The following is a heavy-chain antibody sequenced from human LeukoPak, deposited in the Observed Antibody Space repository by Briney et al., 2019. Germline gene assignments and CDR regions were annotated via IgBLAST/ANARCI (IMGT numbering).Heavy chain of an antibody. D-gene: IGHD7-27*01. CDR3: TREGISGTNWGSKY. CDR1: GFTLSGYW. V-gene: IGHV3-7*01. CDR2: IKQDGSEK. Sequence: GGSLRLSCAASGFTLSGYWMSWVRQAPGKGLEWVANIKQDGSEKYYVDSVKGRFTISRDNAKNSLFLQMNSLRPEDTAVYYCTREGISGTNWGSKYWGQGTLVTVSS. J-gene: IGHJ4*02.